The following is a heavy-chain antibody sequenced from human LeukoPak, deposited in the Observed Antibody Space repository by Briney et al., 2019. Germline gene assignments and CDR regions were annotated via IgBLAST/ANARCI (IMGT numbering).Heavy chain of an antibody. J-gene: IGHJ6*02. CDR2: ISYDGSNK. CDR1: GFTFSSYG. V-gene: IGHV3-30*18. D-gene: IGHD6-19*01. Sequence: GGSLRLSCAASGFTFSSYGMHWVRQAPGKGLEWVAVISYDGSNKYYADSVKGRFTISRDNSKNTLCLQMNSLRAEDTAVYYCAKVEIAVAGYYYYGMDVWGQGTTVTVSS. CDR3: AKVEIAVAGYYYYGMDV.